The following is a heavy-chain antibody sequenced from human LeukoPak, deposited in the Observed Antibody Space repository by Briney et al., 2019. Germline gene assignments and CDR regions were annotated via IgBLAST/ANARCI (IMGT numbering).Heavy chain of an antibody. D-gene: IGHD1-1*01. V-gene: IGHV3-48*04. J-gene: IGHJ4*02. CDR2: IGISSGNT. CDR1: GFPFSDYS. CDR3: ARDHNYAFDN. Sequence: GGSLRLSCTASGFPFSDYSMNWVRQAPGKGLEWISYIGISSGNTKYADSVRGRFTISADNAKNSLYLQMNSLRAEDTAVYYCARDHNYAFDNWGQGTLVSVSS.